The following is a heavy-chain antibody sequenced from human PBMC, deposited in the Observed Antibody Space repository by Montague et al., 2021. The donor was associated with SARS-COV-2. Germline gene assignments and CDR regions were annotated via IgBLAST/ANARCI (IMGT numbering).Heavy chain of an antibody. CDR1: GDSVSSNSAT. D-gene: IGHD6-13*01. J-gene: IGHJ6*02. CDR2: TYYRSKWYN. CDR3: ARLGRQQLVRLSGMDV. V-gene: IGHV6-1*01. Sequence: CAISGDSVSSNSATWNWVRQSPSRGLEWLGRTYYRSKWYNDYAVXVRGRVTINPDTSKNQFSLKLSSVTAADTAVYYCARLGRQQLVRLSGMDVWGQGTTVTVSS.